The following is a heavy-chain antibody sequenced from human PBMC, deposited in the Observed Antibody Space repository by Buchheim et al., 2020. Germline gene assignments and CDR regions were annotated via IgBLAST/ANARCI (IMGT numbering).Heavy chain of an antibody. V-gene: IGHV3-23*01. CDR1: GFTFSSYA. CDR3: QIGYCSSTSCRDY. CDR2: ISGSGGST. D-gene: IGHD2-2*01. J-gene: IGHJ4*02. Sequence: EVQLLESGGGLVQPGGSLRLSCAASGFTFSSYAMSWVRQAPGKGLEWVSAISGSGGSTYYADSVKGRFTTPSDNSKNTLFLQMNSLRAEDTAVYYCQIGYCSSTSCRDYWGQGTL.